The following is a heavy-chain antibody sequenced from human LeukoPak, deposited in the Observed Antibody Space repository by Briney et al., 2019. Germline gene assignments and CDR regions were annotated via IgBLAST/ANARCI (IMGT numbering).Heavy chain of an antibody. CDR3: AKRPSDYGDYVTYFDY. Sequence: SGGYLRLSCAASGFSFISYGMHWVRQAPGKGLEWVGVISDDGRNKKYADSVKGRFTISRDNSKDTLYLQMNSLRDEDTAVYYCAKRPSDYGDYVTYFDYWGQGTLVTVSS. V-gene: IGHV3-30*18. CDR1: GFSFISYG. J-gene: IGHJ4*02. CDR2: ISDDGRNK. D-gene: IGHD4-17*01.